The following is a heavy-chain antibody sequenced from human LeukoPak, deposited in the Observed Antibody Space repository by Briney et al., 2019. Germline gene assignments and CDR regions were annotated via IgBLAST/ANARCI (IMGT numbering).Heavy chain of an antibody. CDR1: GFTFSSYG. CDR2: IWYDGSNK. Sequence: GGSLRLSCAASGFTFSSYGMHWVRQAPGKGLEWVAVIWYDGSNKYYADSVKGRFTISRDNSKNTLYLQMNSLRAEDTAVYYCARDYAVARYNWFDPWGQGTLVTVSS. V-gene: IGHV3-33*01. D-gene: IGHD2-15*01. J-gene: IGHJ5*02. CDR3: ARDYAVARYNWFDP.